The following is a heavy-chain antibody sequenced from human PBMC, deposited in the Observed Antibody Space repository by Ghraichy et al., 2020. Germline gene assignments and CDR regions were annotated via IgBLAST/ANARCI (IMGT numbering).Heavy chain of an antibody. V-gene: IGHV4-39*01. CDR1: GGSISSSRYY. D-gene: IGHD1-26*01. Sequence: SETLSLTCTVSGGSISSSRYYWGWIRQPPGKGLEWIGNIYYSGSTYYNPSLKSRVTISVDTSKNQFSLKLSSVTATDTAVYYCASWWELLQFDYWGQGTLVPVSS. CDR3: ASWWELLQFDY. J-gene: IGHJ4*02. CDR2: IYYSGST.